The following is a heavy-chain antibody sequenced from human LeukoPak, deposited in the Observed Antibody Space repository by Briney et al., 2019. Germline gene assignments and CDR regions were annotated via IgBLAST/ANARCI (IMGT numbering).Heavy chain of an antibody. V-gene: IGHV1-2*02. CDR3: ARDKNWGPDY. CDR2: IYADTGGT. Sequence: ASVKVSCKASGYTFSSYYFHWVRQAPGQGLEWMGWIYADTGGTNYAQKFQGRVTMTRDTPVSTVSMELSRLTSDDTAVYYCARDKNWGPDYWGQGTLVTVSS. J-gene: IGHJ4*02. D-gene: IGHD7-27*01. CDR1: GYTFSSYY.